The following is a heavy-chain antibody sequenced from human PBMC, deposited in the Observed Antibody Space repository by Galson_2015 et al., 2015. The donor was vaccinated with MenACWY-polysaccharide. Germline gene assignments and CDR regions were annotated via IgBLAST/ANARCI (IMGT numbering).Heavy chain of an antibody. V-gene: IGHV4-38-2*01. CDR2: IFHSGTT. CDR1: DYSIRSGYF. Sequence: ETLSLTCAVSDYSIRSGYFWGWIRQPPGKGLEWIASIFHSGTTYYNPSLKSRVTISVDTTKNQFSMKLSSVTAADTAVYYCARVEKYSGSFYILYWGQGTLVTVSS. J-gene: IGHJ4*02. D-gene: IGHD1-26*01. CDR3: ARVEKYSGSFYILY.